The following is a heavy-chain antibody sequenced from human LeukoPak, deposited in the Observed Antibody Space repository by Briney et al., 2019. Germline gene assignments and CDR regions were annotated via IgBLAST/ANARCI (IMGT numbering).Heavy chain of an antibody. CDR3: ARGLSVAATRDY. D-gene: IGHD2-15*01. CDR2: IIPILGIA. CDR1: GGTFSSYT. Sequence: SVKVSCKACGGTFSSYTISWVRQAPGQGLEWMGRIIPILGIANYAQKFQGRVTITADKSTSTAYMELSSLRSEDTAVYYCARGLSVAATRDYWGQGTLVTVS. J-gene: IGHJ4*02. V-gene: IGHV1-69*02.